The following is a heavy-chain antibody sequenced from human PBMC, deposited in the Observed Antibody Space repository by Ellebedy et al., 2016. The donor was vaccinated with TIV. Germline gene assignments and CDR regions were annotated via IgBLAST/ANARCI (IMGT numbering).Heavy chain of an antibody. CDR2: ISSTGTTI. Sequence: GGSLKISCAASGFTLSGYYMTWVRQAPGKGLEWVSTISSTGTTIYYADSVKGRFTISRDNAKNSLFLQMNSLRAEDTAVYYCAVEIIAALDYWGQGTLVTISS. J-gene: IGHJ4*02. CDR3: AVEIIAALDY. D-gene: IGHD6-13*01. CDR1: GFTLSGYY. V-gene: IGHV3-11*01.